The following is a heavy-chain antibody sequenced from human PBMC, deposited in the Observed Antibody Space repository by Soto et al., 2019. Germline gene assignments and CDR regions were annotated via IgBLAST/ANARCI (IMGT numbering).Heavy chain of an antibody. D-gene: IGHD3-10*01. CDR2: IKQDGSEK. CDR1: GFTFSSYC. V-gene: IGHV3-7*01. Sequence: PVGSLRLSCAASGFTFSSYCMSWVRQAPGKGLEWVANIKQDGSEKYYVDSVKGRFTISRDNAKNSLYLQMNSLRAEDTAVYYCARDQGRHYGSGAAFDYWGQGTLVTVSS. CDR3: ARDQGRHYGSGAAFDY. J-gene: IGHJ4*02.